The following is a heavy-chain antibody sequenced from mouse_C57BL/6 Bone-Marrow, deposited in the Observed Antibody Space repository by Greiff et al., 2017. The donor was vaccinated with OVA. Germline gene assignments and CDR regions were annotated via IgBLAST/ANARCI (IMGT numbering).Heavy chain of an antibody. V-gene: IGHV14-4*01. Sequence: EVQLQQSGAELVRPGASVKLSCTASGFNIKDDYMHWVKQRPEQGLEWIGWIDPENGDTEYASKFQGKATITADTSSNTAYLQLSSLTSEDTAVYYCTSHYYGSSYYCDYWGQGTTLTVSS. J-gene: IGHJ2*01. CDR2: IDPENGDT. CDR3: TSHYYGSSYYCDY. CDR1: GFNIKDDY. D-gene: IGHD1-1*01.